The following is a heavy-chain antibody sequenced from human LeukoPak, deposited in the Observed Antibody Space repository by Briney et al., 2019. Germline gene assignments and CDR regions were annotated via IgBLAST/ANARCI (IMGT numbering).Heavy chain of an antibody. J-gene: IGHJ4*02. CDR1: GFSFSGYG. V-gene: IGHV3-30*02. Sequence: PGGSLRLSCAASGFSFSGYGMHWVRQVPGKGLEWVAFIRYDGITNFYIDSVKVRFSISRDNSKNTLSLQMNSLRTEDTAVYYCAALHTGTFVDYWGQGTLVTVSS. CDR3: AALHTGTFVDY. CDR2: IRYDGITN. D-gene: IGHD4-17*01.